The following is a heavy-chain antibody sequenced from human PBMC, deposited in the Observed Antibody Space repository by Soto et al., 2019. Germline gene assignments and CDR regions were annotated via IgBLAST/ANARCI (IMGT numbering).Heavy chain of an antibody. CDR1: AYTFSTWW. CDR2: IHPGDSDI. V-gene: IGHV5-51*01. CDR3: ARSRTSGYFDY. J-gene: IGHJ4*02. Sequence: GESLKISCQASAYTFSTWWIAWVRQTPGQGLEWMGIIHPGDSDIRYSPSFEGQVTISADRSINTAYLQWSGLKASDTAMYYCARSRTSGYFDYWGQGALVTVPQ.